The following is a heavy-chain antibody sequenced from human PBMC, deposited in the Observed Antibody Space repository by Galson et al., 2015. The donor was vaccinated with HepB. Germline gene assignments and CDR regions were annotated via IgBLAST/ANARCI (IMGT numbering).Heavy chain of an antibody. CDR2: VNSNGDKT. J-gene: IGHJ4*02. Sequence: SLRLSCAASGFTFNSYAMHWVRQAPGKGLEYLSAVNSNGDKTYYADSVRGRFTSSRDNSKNTLYLQMSSLRAEDTAVYYCVKARFCSGGTCPGDFDYWGQGTLVTVSS. V-gene: IGHV3-64D*06. D-gene: IGHD2-15*01. CDR1: GFTFNSYA. CDR3: VKARFCSGGTCPGDFDY.